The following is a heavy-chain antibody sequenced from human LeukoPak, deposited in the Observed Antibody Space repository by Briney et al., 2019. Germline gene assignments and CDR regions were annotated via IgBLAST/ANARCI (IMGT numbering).Heavy chain of an antibody. V-gene: IGHV1-8*01. CDR2: MNPNSGNT. D-gene: IGHD4-4*01. Sequence: ASVKVSCKASGYTFTSYDINWVRQATGQGLEWMGWMNPNSGNTGYAQKFQGRVTMTRNTSISTAYMELSSLRSEDTAVYYCARGFKDYSRNRGWFDPWGQGTLVTVSS. CDR1: GYTFTSYD. J-gene: IGHJ5*02. CDR3: ARGFKDYSRNRGWFDP.